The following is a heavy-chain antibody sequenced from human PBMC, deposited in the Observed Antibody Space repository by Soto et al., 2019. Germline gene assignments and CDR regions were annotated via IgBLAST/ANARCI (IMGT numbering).Heavy chain of an antibody. D-gene: IGHD3-10*01. CDR2: IYYSGST. CDR3: ARDPPGEGGAFDI. CDR1: GGSISSYY. J-gene: IGHJ3*02. V-gene: IGHV4-59*01. Sequence: SETLSLTCTVSGGSISSYYWSWIRQPPGKGLEWIGYIYYSGSTNYNPSLKSRVTISVDTSKNQFSLKLSSVTAAGTAVYYCARDPPGEGGAFDIWGQGTMVTVSS.